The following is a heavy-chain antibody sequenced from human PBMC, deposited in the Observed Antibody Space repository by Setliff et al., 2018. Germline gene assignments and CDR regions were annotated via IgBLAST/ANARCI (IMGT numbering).Heavy chain of an antibody. CDR1: GHSLTSNH. CDR3: IVNMVRPVTGLDS. D-gene: IGHD2-15*01. V-gene: IGHV1-46*01. CDR2: INPNDGYT. J-gene: IGHJ4*02. Sequence: ASVKVSCKASGHSLTSNHFHWGRQAPGKGLEWMGTINPNDGYTIYAPAFQGRVAMTTDTSTGTAYMELSGLTSADTAIYYCIVNMVRPVTGLDSWGPGILVTVSS.